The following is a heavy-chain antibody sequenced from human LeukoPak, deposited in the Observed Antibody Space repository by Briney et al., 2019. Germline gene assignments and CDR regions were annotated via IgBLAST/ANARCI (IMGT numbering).Heavy chain of an antibody. CDR2: IYSGGST. D-gene: IGHD3-10*01. J-gene: IGHJ4*02. CDR1: GFTVSSNY. V-gene: IGHV3-53*01. CDR3: ARVDYGSGSYFGY. Sequence: GGSLRLSCAASGFTVSSNYMSWVRRATGKGLEWVSVIYSGGSTDYADSVKGRFAISRDNSKNMLYLQLNSLRAEDTAVYYCARVDYGSGSYFGYWGQGTLVTVSS.